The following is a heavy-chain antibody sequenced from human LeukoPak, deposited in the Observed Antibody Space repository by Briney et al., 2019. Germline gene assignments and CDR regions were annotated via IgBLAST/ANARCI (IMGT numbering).Heavy chain of an antibody. V-gene: IGHV3-23*01. CDR3: AKSPDYCRGGTCFDY. D-gene: IGHD2-15*01. CDR2: MSGSGGST. Sequence: PGGSLRLSCAASGFTFSSYAMSWVRQAPGKGLEWVSAMSGSGGSTYYADSVKGRFTISRDNSKNTLYLQMNSLRSEDTAVYYCAKSPDYCRGGTCFDYWGQGTLLTVSS. CDR1: GFTFSSYA. J-gene: IGHJ4*02.